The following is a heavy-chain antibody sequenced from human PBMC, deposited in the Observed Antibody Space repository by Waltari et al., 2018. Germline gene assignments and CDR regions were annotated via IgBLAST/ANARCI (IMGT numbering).Heavy chain of an antibody. CDR3: ATYIGASVGTAAFDV. J-gene: IGHJ3*01. CDR1: GVSITSNRHY. V-gene: IGHV4-39*01. Sequence: QLQLQESGPRLVRPSETLSLICRVSGVSITSNRHYWAWIRQSPGQVLEWIGTVSYSGTTHISPSLKSRVSVSRDASKNQVSLILGSVTAADMAVYYCATYIGASVGTAAFDVWGQGTMVTVSS. CDR2: VSYSGTT. D-gene: IGHD5-12*01.